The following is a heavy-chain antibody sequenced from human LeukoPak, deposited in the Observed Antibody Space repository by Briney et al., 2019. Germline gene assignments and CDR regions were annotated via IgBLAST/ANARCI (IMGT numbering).Heavy chain of an antibody. CDR1: GGSISSYY. CDR2: IYYSGST. V-gene: IGHV4-59*01. Sequence: SGTLSLTCTVSGGSISSYYWSWIRQPPGKGLEWIGYIYYSGSTNYNPSLQSRVTISVDTSKNQFSLQLSSVTAADTAVYYCARGGLYYDILTGYSTPNWFDPWGQGTLVTVSS. CDR3: ARGGLYYDILTGYSTPNWFDP. J-gene: IGHJ5*02. D-gene: IGHD3-9*01.